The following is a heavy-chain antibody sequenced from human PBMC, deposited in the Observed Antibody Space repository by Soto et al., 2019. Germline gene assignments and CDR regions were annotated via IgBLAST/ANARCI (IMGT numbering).Heavy chain of an antibody. V-gene: IGHV3-30*03. CDR1: GFTFSSYG. D-gene: IGHD3-10*01. J-gene: IGHJ5*02. CDR3: ARPNTYYYGSGSANNWFDP. CDR2: ISYDGSNK. Sequence: QVQLVESGGGVVQPGRSLRLSCAASGFTFSSYGMHWVRQAPGKGLEWVAVISYDGSNKYYADSVKGRFTISRDNSKNTLYLQMNSLRAEDTAVYYCARPNTYYYGSGSANNWFDPWGQGTLVTVSS.